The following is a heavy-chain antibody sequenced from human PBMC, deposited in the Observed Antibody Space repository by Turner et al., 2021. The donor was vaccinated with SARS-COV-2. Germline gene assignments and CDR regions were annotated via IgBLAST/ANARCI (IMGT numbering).Heavy chain of an antibody. D-gene: IGHD5-12*01. J-gene: IGHJ3*02. CDR1: GYTFTGYY. V-gene: IGHV1-2*02. CDR3: AVLEMATITDAFDI. Sequence: QVQLVQSGAEVKKPGASVKVSCKASGYTFTGYYMHWVRQAPGQGLEWMGWINPNSGGTNHAQKFQGRVTMTRDTSISTAYMELSRLRSDDTAVYYCAVLEMATITDAFDIWGQGTMVTVSS. CDR2: INPNSGGT.